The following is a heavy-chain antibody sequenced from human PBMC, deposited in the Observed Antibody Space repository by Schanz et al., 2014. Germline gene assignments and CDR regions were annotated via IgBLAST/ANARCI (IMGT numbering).Heavy chain of an antibody. CDR3: ARDRRNADLDY. CDR2: ISYDGSKK. D-gene: IGHD1-1*01. V-gene: IGHV3-30*03. Sequence: QVQLVESGGGVVQPGRSLRLSCAASGFMFSSYGMHWVRQAPGKGLEWVGVISYDGSKKSYADSVKGRFTISRDNSKNTLYLQMNSLRPEDTAVYYCARDRRNADLDYWGRGTLVTVSS. CDR1: GFMFSSYG. J-gene: IGHJ4*02.